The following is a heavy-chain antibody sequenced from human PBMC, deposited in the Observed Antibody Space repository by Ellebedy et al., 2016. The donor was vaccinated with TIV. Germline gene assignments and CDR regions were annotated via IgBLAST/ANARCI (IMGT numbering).Heavy chain of an antibody. V-gene: IGHV3-21*04. CDR2: ISSDSDI. J-gene: IGHJ4*02. D-gene: IGHD3-10*01. CDR3: AKRHYGFHAYEDITH. CDR1: GFTFRTYS. Sequence: PGGSLRLSCAASGFTFRTYSMTWVRQAPGKGLEWVSSISSDSDINYADSVKGRFTISRDNSKKMVYLQMNSLRVEDTAVYYCAKRHYGFHAYEDITHWGQGTLVTVSS.